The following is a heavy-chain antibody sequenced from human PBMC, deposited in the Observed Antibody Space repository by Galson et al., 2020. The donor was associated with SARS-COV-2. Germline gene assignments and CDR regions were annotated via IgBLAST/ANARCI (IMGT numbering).Heavy chain of an antibody. D-gene: IGHD6-19*01. CDR2: ISVYNANT. CDR1: GYTFSSFG. J-gene: IGHJ4*02. CDR3: ARNWSIRNTVALDY. V-gene: IGHV1-18*01. Sequence: ASVKVSCKASGYTFSSFGITWVRQAPGQGLEWMGWISVYNANTNYAQKLKGRVTMTTDTSTATAYMELRSLRSDDTAVYYCARNWSIRNTVALDYWGQGTLVTVSA.